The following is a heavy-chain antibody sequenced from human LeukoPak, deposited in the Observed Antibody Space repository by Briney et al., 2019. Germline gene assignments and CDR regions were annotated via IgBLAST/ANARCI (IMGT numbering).Heavy chain of an antibody. CDR3: ARELTGVVTDWYFDL. D-gene: IGHD3-3*01. CDR2: ISAYNGNT. Sequence: GESLKISCKGSGYSFTRYWIGWVRQAPGQGLEWMGWISAYNGNTNYAQKLQGRVTMTTDTSTSTAYMELRSLRSDDTAVYYCARELTGVVTDWYFDLWGRGTLVTVSS. CDR1: GYSFTRYW. J-gene: IGHJ2*01. V-gene: IGHV1-18*04.